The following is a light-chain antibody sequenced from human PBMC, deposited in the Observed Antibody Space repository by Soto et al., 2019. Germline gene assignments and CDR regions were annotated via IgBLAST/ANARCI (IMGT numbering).Light chain of an antibody. CDR1: QSVDIN. J-gene: IGKJ5*01. CDR3: QQYGSSPSIT. Sequence: IVLTQSPATLSVSPGERVTLSCMASQSVDINLAWYQQKPGQAPRLLIYGASTRATDMPGRFSGSGPGTDFTLTISRLEPEDFAVYYCQQYGSSPSITFGQGTRLEIK. V-gene: IGKV3-20*01. CDR2: GAS.